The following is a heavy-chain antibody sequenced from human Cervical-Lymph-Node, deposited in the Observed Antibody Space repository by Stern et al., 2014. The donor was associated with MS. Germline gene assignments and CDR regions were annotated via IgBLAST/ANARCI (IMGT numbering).Heavy chain of an antibody. CDR1: GGTFSSYA. D-gene: IGHD5-24*01. CDR3: ATGEMATKSYYYYGMDV. V-gene: IGHV1-69*01. Sequence: QMQLVQSGAEVKKPGSSVKVSCKASGGTFSSYAISWVRQAPGQGLEWMGGIIPLFGTANYAQKFQGRVTITADESTSTAYMELSSLRSEDTAVYYCATGEMATKSYYYYGMDVWGQGTTVTVSS. CDR2: IIPLFGTA. J-gene: IGHJ6*02.